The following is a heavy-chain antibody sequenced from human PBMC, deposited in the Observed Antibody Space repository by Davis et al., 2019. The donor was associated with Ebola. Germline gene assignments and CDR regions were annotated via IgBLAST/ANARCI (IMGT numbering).Heavy chain of an antibody. Sequence: ASVTVSCKASGYTFRSYGISWVRQAPGQGLEWLGWISASNGNTNYAQKLQGRVTMTTDTSTNTAYMELRSLKSDDTAVYYCARWAVITPTAWDYWGQGTLVTVSS. CDR2: ISASNGNT. CDR1: GYTFRSYG. CDR3: ARWAVITPTAWDY. J-gene: IGHJ4*02. D-gene: IGHD4-23*01. V-gene: IGHV1-18*01.